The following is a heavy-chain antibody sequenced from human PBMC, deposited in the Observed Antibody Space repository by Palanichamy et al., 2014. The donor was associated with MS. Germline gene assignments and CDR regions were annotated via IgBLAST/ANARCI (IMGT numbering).Heavy chain of an antibody. V-gene: IGHV3-48*03. J-gene: IGHJ4*02. D-gene: IGHD2-2*01. CDR1: GFTFSSYE. CDR2: ISSGVTTT. Sequence: EVQLVESGGGLVQPGGSLRLSCAASGFTFSSYEMIWVRQAPGKGLEWVSYISSGVTTTYYADSVKGRFTISRDNAKNSLYLQMNSLRAEDTAVYYCARRYCSSTSCLIDYWGQGTLVTVSS. CDR3: ARRYCSSTSCLIDY.